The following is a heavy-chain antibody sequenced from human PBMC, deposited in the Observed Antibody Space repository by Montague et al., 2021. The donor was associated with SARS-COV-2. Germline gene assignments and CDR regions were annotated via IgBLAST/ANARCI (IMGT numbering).Heavy chain of an antibody. J-gene: IGHJ4*02. CDR3: ASPKEGSGYYRPFDY. D-gene: IGHD3-22*01. CDR1: GGSISSYY. CDR2: IYTSGST. Sequence: SETLSLTCTVSGGSISSYYWSWIRQPAGKGLEWIGRIYTSGSTNYNPSLKSRVTMSVDTSQNQFSLKLSSVTAADTAVYYCASPKEGSGYYRPFDYWGQGTLVTVSS. V-gene: IGHV4-4*07.